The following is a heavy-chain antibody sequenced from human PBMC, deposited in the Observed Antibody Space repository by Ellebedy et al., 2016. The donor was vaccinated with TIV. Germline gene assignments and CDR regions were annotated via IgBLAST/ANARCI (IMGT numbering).Heavy chain of an antibody. J-gene: IGHJ4*02. CDR1: GGSITSEAYY. CDR3: ARGGSTVRGVIGY. Sequence: MPSETLSLTCTVPGGSITSEAYYWSWIRQYPGKGLEWIGFSDYSGSTNYNASLKGRVEISIDKSTNQFSLKLTSVTAADTAVYFCARGGSTVRGVIGYWGQGTLVTVSS. CDR2: SDYSGST. D-gene: IGHD3-10*01. V-gene: IGHV4-31*03.